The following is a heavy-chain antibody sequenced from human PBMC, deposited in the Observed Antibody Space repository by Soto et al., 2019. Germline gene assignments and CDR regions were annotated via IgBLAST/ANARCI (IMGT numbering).Heavy chain of an antibody. CDR3: ARDWGYSGSYLKSYTWFDP. CDR1: GGTFSSYA. CDR2: IIPIFGTA. J-gene: IGHJ5*02. V-gene: IGHV1-69*01. Sequence: QVQLVQSGAEVKKPGSSVKVSCKASGGTFSSYAISWVRQAPGQGLEWMGGIIPIFGTANYAQKFQGRVTITADEFTSTAYMELSSLRSEDKGVYYCARDWGYSGSYLKSYTWFDPWGQGTLVTVSS. D-gene: IGHD1-26*01.